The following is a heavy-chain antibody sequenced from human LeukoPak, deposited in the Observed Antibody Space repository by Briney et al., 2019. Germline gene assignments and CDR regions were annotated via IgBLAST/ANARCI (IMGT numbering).Heavy chain of an antibody. CDR2: IYYSGST. D-gene: IGHD3-22*01. CDR3: AREDSSGYYAY. CDR1: GGAISSYY. Sequence: SETLSLTCTVSGGAISSYYWSWIRQPPGKGLEWIGSIYYSGSTTYNPSLKSRVTISVDTSKHQFSLKLSSVTAADTAVYYCAREDSSGYYAYWGQGTLVTVSS. V-gene: IGHV4-59*01. J-gene: IGHJ4*02.